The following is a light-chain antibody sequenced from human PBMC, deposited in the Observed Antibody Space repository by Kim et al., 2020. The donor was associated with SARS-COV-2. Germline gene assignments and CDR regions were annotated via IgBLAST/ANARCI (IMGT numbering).Light chain of an antibody. V-gene: IGLV3-1*01. CDR1: KLGDKY. Sequence: SYELTQPPSVSVFPGQTATITCSGDKLGDKYACWYQQKPGQSPVLVMYQGTKRPSGIPERFSGSKSGYTATLTISEAQAMDEADYYCQAWDSTTYVFGTGTKVTVL. J-gene: IGLJ1*01. CDR2: QGT. CDR3: QAWDSTTYV.